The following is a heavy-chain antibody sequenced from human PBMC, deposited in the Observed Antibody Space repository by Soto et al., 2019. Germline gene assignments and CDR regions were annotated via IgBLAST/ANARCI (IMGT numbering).Heavy chain of an antibody. J-gene: IGHJ4*02. Sequence: SETLSLTCTVSGGSISTYYWSWIRQPPGKGLEWIGYIYYSGSTSYNPSLKSRVTISVDTSKNQFSLKLRSVTAADTAVYYCARSLYYYDSSGYNLLFDYWGQGTLVTVSS. D-gene: IGHD3-22*01. V-gene: IGHV4-59*12. CDR2: IYYSGST. CDR3: ARSLYYYDSSGYNLLFDY. CDR1: GGSISTYY.